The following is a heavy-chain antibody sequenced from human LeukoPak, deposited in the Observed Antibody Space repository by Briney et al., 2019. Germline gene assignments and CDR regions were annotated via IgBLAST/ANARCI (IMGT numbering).Heavy chain of an antibody. CDR3: ARVALYALDV. CDR2: NNGGGTT. Sequence: PGGSLRLSCVASGFSVSNYYMSWVRQAPGKGLEWVAVNNGGGTTYYADSVKGRFTISRDNSKNTVYFQMNSLRVEDTAIYYCARVALYALDVWGQGTKVTVSS. V-gene: IGHV3-53*01. J-gene: IGHJ3*01. CDR1: GFSVSNYY. D-gene: IGHD3-16*01.